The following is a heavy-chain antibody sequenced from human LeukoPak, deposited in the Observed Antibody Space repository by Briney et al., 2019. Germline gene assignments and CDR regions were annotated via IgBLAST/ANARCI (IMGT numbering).Heavy chain of an antibody. CDR1: GFSFKDTG. V-gene: IGHV3-33*01. CDR3: AREAYSSGWYGGFDY. CDR2: IWYDGSTK. Sequence: GGSLRLSCAASGFSFKDTGMHWVRQAPGKGPEWLTIIWYDGSTKYYADSVKGRFTVSRDNPKNILYLQMNSLRAEDTAVYYCAREAYSSGWYGGFDYWGQGTLVTVSS. J-gene: IGHJ4*02. D-gene: IGHD6-19*01.